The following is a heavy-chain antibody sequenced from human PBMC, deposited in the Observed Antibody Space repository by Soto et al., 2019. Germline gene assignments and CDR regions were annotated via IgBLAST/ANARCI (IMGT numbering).Heavy chain of an antibody. J-gene: IGHJ6*02. D-gene: IGHD2-2*01. CDR3: ASGDIVVVPAADDYYYYGMDV. CDR1: GGSISSSSYY. CDR2: IYYSGST. V-gene: IGHV4-39*01. Sequence: QLQLQESGPGLVKPSETLSLTCTVSGGSISSSSYYWGWIRQPPGKGLEWIGSIYYSGSTYYNPSLKSRVTICVDTSKXXFXLXXISVTAADTAVYYCASGDIVVVPAADDYYYYGMDVWGQGTTVTVSS.